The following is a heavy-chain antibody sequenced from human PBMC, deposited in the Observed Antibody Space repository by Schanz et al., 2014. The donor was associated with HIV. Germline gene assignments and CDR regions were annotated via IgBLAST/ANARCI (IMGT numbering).Heavy chain of an antibody. CDR2: INQDKSDK. CDR1: GLSFSDAW. Sequence: EVQLAESGGGLVKPGGSLRLSCAASGLSFSDAWMSWVRQVPGKGLEWVAHINQDKSDKRYLYSVRGRFTVSRDNTKNSLFLQMSSLRAEDTAIYYCVRGDPIGSFWGQGTLVTVSS. V-gene: IGHV3-7*01. J-gene: IGHJ4*02. D-gene: IGHD2-21*02. CDR3: VRGDPIGSF.